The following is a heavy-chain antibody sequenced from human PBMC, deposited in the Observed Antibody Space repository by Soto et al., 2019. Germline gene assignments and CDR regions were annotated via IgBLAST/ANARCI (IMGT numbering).Heavy chain of an antibody. D-gene: IGHD3-10*01. CDR2: IYYSGST. V-gene: IGHV4-39*01. CDR1: GGSTSSSSYY. J-gene: IGHJ4*02. Sequence: KTSETLSLTCTVSGGSTSSSSYYWGWIRQPPGKGLEWIGSIYYSGSTYYNPSLKSRVTISVDTSKNQFSLKLSSVTAADTAVYYCARLRSGSRPNFDYWGQGTLVTVSS. CDR3: ARLRSGSRPNFDY.